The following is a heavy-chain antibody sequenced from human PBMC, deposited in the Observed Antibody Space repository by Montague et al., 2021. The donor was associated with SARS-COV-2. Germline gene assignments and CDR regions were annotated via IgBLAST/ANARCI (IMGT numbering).Heavy chain of an antibody. V-gene: IGHV4-31*03. D-gene: IGHD3-22*01. CDR2: IYYSGXT. J-gene: IGHJ3*02. CDR3: ARARTRITMIVVVIDAFDI. Sequence: TLSLTCTVSGGSISSGGYYWSWIRQHPGKGPEWIGYIYYSGXTXYXXXXKXRVTISVDTSKNQFSLKLSSVTAADTAVYYCARARTRITMIVVVIDAFDIWGQGTMVTVSS. CDR1: GGSISSGGYY.